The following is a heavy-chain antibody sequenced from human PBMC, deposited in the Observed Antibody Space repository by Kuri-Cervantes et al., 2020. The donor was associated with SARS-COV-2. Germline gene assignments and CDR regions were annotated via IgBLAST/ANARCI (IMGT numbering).Heavy chain of an antibody. J-gene: IGHJ4*02. CDR2: IKSKTDGGTT. Sequence: GESLKISCAASGFTFSSYGMHWVRQAPGKGLEWVGRIKSKTDGGTTDYAAPVKGRFTISRDDSKNTLYLQMNSLKTEDTAAYYCTTDHKYDFWSGYYVQFDYWAREPWSPSLQ. V-gene: IGHV3-15*01. CDR3: TTDHKYDFWSGYYVQFDY. D-gene: IGHD3-3*01. CDR1: GFTFSSYG.